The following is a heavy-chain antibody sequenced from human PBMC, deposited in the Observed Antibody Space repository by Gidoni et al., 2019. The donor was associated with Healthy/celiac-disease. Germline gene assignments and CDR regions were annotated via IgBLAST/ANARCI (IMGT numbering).Heavy chain of an antibody. V-gene: IGHV4-34*01. J-gene: IGHJ4*02. D-gene: IGHD6-19*01. CDR1: GVSFSGYY. Sequence: QVQLQHWGAGLLKPSATLSLTCAVYGVSFSGYYWSWIRHPPGKGLEWIVEINHSGSTNYNPSLKSRVTISVDTSKNQFSLKLSSVTAADTAVYYCARSDEYSSGWFDYWGEGTLVTVSS. CDR2: INHSGST. CDR3: ARSDEYSSGWFDY.